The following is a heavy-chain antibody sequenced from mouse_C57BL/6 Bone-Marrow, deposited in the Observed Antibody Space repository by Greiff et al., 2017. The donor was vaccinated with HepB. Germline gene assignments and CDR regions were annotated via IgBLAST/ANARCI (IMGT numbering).Heavy chain of an antibody. CDR1: GYTFTSYW. V-gene: IGHV1-55*01. CDR2: IYPGSGST. J-gene: IGHJ4*01. Sequence: QVQLKQPGAELVKPGASVKMSCKASGYTFTSYWITWVKQRPGQGLEWIGDIYPGSGSTNYNEKFKSKATLTVDTSSSTAYMQLSSLTSEDSAVYYCARGDDYGGAMDYWGQGTSVTVSS. CDR3: ARGDDYGGAMDY. D-gene: IGHD2-4*01.